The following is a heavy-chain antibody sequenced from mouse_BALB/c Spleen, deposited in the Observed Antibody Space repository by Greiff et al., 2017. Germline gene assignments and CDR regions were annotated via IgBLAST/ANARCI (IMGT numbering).Heavy chain of an antibody. V-gene: IGHV1-47*01. J-gene: IGHJ2*01. CDR3: SSYGLDY. Sequence: QVQLKESGAELVKPGASVKMSCKAFGYTFTTYPIEWMKQNHGKSLEWIGNFHPYYDDTKYNEKFKVKAKLTVEKSSITVYLELSRLPSDDSAVYYCSSYGLDYWGQGTTLTVSS. D-gene: IGHD1-2*01. CDR1: GYTFTTYP. CDR2: FHPYYDDT.